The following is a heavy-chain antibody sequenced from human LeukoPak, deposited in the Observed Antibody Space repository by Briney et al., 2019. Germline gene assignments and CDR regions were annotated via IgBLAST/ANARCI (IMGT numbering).Heavy chain of an antibody. Sequence: GGSLRPSCAASGFTFSNYWMYWVRQAPGKGLVWVSRINGDGSSTTYADSVKGRFTVSRDNAKNTLFLQMNSLTAEDTAVYYCARVRCSGSSCYAYSFYYMDVWGRGTTVTVSS. J-gene: IGHJ6*03. V-gene: IGHV3-74*01. CDR1: GFTFSNYW. D-gene: IGHD2-2*01. CDR3: ARVRCSGSSCYAYSFYYMDV. CDR2: INGDGSST.